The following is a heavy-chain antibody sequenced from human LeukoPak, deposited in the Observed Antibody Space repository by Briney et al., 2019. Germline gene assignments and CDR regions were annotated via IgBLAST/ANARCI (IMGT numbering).Heavy chain of an antibody. J-gene: IGHJ6*02. V-gene: IGHV5-10-1*01. Sequence: PGQALKISCKGSGYSFTSYWISWVRQMPGKGLEWMGRIHLSLLYTTYSPSFQGHVTVSADKSISTAYLQWSSLKASDTAMYYCARPTYYDSSGYYDYYYGMDVWGQGTTVTVS. D-gene: IGHD3-22*01. CDR3: ARPTYYDSSGYYDYYYGMDV. CDR1: GYSFTSYW. CDR2: IHLSLLYT.